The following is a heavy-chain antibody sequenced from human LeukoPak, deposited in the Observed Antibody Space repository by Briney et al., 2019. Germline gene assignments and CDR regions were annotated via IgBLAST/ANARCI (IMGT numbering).Heavy chain of an antibody. D-gene: IGHD7-27*01. CDR3: ASNWGGDEYYFDY. Sequence: SETLSLTCTVSGGSIRSSSYYWGWIRQPPGKGREWIASIYYSGSTYYNPSLKSRVTISVDTSKNQFSLRLSSVPAADTAVYYCASNWGGDEYYFDYWGQGSLVTVSS. CDR1: GGSIRSSSYY. V-gene: IGHV4-39*01. CDR2: IYYSGST. J-gene: IGHJ4*02.